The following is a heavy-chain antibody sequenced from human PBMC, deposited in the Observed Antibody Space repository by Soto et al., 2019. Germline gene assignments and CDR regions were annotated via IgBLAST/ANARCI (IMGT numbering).Heavy chain of an antibody. CDR3: ARENIWMGQSDAFDI. Sequence: GGSLRLSCAASGFTFSSYGMHWVRQAPGKGLEWVAVIWYDGSNKYYADSVKGRFTISRDNSKNTLYLQMNSLRAEDTAVYYSARENIWMGQSDAFDIWGQGTMVTVSS. D-gene: IGHD3-3*01. J-gene: IGHJ3*02. CDR1: GFTFSSYG. V-gene: IGHV3-33*01. CDR2: IWYDGSNK.